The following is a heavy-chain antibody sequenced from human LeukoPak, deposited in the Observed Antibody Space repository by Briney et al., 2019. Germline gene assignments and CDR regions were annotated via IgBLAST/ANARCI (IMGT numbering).Heavy chain of an antibody. CDR3: ARDLGAAGFATRLDS. V-gene: IGHV1-69*13. J-gene: IGHJ5*01. CDR1: GGTFRSHG. D-gene: IGHD6-13*01. CDR2: LVPILETS. Sequence: SVKVSXTASGGTFRSHGLVWVRQAPGQGLEWVGGLVPILETSNYAQTFQRRVTITADESATTAYLEMSSLRSNDTAVYYCARDLGAAGFATRLDSWGQGTLVTVSS.